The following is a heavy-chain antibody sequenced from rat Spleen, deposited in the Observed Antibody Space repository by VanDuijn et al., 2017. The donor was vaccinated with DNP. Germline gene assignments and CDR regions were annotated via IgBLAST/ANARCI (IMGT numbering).Heavy chain of an antibody. V-gene: IGHV5-20*01. CDR2: ISPDGGKT. J-gene: IGHJ3*01. CDR3: TTDAAY. Sequence: EVQVVESGGGLVQPGRSLKLSCLASGFTFGDYYMSWVRQAPSMGLEWVASISPDGGKTYYRDSVTGRFTISRDNVRRRLYLQMDRLRSEDTATYYCTTDAAYWGQGTLVTVSS. CDR1: GFTFGDYY.